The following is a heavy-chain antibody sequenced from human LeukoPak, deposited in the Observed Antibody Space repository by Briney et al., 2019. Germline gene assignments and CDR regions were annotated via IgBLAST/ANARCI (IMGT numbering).Heavy chain of an antibody. CDR3: ARVEAFGPGVAAAGTNYYYYYMDV. CDR2: INTNTGNP. CDR1: GYTFTSYA. D-gene: IGHD6-13*01. J-gene: IGHJ6*03. Sequence: ASVKVSCKASGYTFTSYAMNWVRQAPGQGLEWMGWINTNTGNPTYAQGFTGRFVFSLDTSVSTAYLQISSLKAEDTAVYYCARVEAFGPGVAAAGTNYYYYYMDVWGKGTTVTVSS. V-gene: IGHV7-4-1*02.